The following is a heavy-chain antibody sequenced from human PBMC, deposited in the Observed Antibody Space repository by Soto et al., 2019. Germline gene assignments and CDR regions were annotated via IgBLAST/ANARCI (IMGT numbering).Heavy chain of an antibody. D-gene: IGHD2-2*02. CDR2: ISAYNGNT. Sequence: ASVKVSCKASGYMFTTYGISWVRQAPGQGLEWMGWISAYNGNTKYAQKLQGRVTMTTDTSTSTAYMELRSLRSDDTAVYYCARERCSSTSCYKGTFYYYGLDVSGHGTTVTVSS. J-gene: IGHJ6*02. CDR1: GYMFTTYG. CDR3: ARERCSSTSCYKGTFYYYGLDV. V-gene: IGHV1-18*01.